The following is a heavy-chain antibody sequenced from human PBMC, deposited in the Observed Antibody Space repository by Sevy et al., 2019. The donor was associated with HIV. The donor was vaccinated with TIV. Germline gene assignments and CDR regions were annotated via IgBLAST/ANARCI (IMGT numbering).Heavy chain of an antibody. CDR3: ARVDEQRWLRLYYFDY. D-gene: IGHD5-12*01. Sequence: GGSLRLSCAASGFTFSNYAMHWVRQAPGKGLEWVAVISYDGSNKYYADSVKGRFTISRDNSKNTLHLQMNSLRAEDTAVYYCARVDEQRWLRLYYFDYWGLGTLVTVSS. J-gene: IGHJ4*02. CDR2: ISYDGSNK. V-gene: IGHV3-30*04. CDR1: GFTFSNYA.